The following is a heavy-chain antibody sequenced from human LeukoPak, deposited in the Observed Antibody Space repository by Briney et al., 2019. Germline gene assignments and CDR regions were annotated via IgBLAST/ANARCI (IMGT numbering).Heavy chain of an antibody. CDR2: IDDSGDNT. CDR3: AKDLGAAAGDDC. J-gene: IGHJ4*02. CDR1: GFTFSSYS. D-gene: IGHD6-13*01. V-gene: IGHV3-23*01. Sequence: PGGSLRLSCAASGFTFSSYSMSWVRQAPEKGLEWVSGIDDSGDNTYYADSVKGRFTISRDNSKNTLYLQMNSLRAEDTAVYYCAKDLGAAAGDDCWGQGALVTVSS.